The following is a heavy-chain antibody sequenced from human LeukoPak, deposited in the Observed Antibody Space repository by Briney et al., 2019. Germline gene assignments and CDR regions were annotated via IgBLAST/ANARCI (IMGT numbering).Heavy chain of an antibody. CDR3: AKDGGAYYFDY. D-gene: IGHD3-10*01. CDR2: IGGSGTRT. Sequence: PGGSLRLSCSASGFTFTTYGMNWVRQAPGKGLEWVSGIGGSGTRTYYADSVKGRFTISRDNSKNTLYLQMNSLRDEDTVVYYCAKDGGAYYFDYWGQGTLVTVSS. V-gene: IGHV3-23*01. CDR1: GFTFTTYG. J-gene: IGHJ4*02.